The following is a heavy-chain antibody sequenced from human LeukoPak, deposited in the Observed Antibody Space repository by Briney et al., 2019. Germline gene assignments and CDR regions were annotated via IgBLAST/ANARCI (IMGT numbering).Heavy chain of an antibody. J-gene: IGHJ4*02. CDR1: GFTFSSYW. D-gene: IGHD2-8*01. CDR2: ISSSSSYI. V-gene: IGHV3-21*01. Sequence: GGSLRLSCAASGFTFSSYWMSWVRQAPGKGLEWVSSISSSSSYIYYADSVKGRFTISRDNAKNSLYLQMNSLRAEDTAVYYCARVLRRMLAEDFDYWGQGTLVTVSS. CDR3: ARVLRRMLAEDFDY.